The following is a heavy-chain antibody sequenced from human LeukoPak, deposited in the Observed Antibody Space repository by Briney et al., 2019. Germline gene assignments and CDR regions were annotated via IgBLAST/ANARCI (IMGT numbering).Heavy chain of an antibody. D-gene: IGHD4-17*01. CDR1: GFTFSNFA. Sequence: GGSLRLSCAESGFTFSNFAMSWGRQAPGKGREWVANIKQDGSEKYNVDSVKGRFTISRDNAKISLYLQTNSLRAEDTAVYDCARNPYGDYPREDYFDYWGQGTLVTVSS. CDR3: ARNPYGDYPREDYFDY. J-gene: IGHJ4*02. CDR2: IKQDGSEK. V-gene: IGHV3-7*04.